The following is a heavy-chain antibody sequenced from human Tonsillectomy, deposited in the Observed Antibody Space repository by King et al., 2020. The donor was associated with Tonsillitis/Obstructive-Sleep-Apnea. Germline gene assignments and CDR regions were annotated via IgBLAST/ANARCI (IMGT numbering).Heavy chain of an antibody. CDR2: INHSGST. CDR3: AREDIVPVPVVMGGGFDY. J-gene: IGHJ4*02. CDR1: VGSFSAYY. D-gene: IGHD2-2*01. Sequence: VQLQQWGAGLLKPSETLSLTCAVYVGSFSAYYWSCIRQPPGKGLEGIGEINHSGSTNYNPSLKSRVTISVDTSKKQFSLKLSFLTAADTAVYYCAREDIVPVPVVMGGGFDYWGQGTLVTVSS. V-gene: IGHV4-34*01.